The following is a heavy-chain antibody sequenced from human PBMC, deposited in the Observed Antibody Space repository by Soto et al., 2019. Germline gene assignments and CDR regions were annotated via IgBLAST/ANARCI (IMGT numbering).Heavy chain of an antibody. CDR2: IIPIFGTA. Sequence: QVQLVQSGAEVQKPGSSVKVSCKASGGTFSSYAISWVRQAPGQGLEWMGGIIPIFGTANYAQKFQGRVTITADESTSTAYMELSSLRSEDTAVYYCARVENWNYQSYTYYFDYWGQGTLVTVSS. J-gene: IGHJ4*02. D-gene: IGHD1-7*01. CDR3: ARVENWNYQSYTYYFDY. CDR1: GGTFSSYA. V-gene: IGHV1-69*01.